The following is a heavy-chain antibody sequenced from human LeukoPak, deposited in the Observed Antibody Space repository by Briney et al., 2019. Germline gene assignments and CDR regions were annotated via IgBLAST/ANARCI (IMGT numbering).Heavy chain of an antibody. CDR3: ARGVGGLYLF. V-gene: IGHV3-11*04. CDR1: GFTFRDSY. CDR2: ITSSGTTM. D-gene: IGHD3/OR15-3a*01. J-gene: IGHJ4*02. Sequence: GGSLRLSCVASGFTFRDSYMNWIRQAPGKGLEWISYITSSGTTMYFADSVRGRFTISRDNAKNSLHLQMNSLRDEDTAVYYCARGVGGLYLFGGQGTLVTVSS.